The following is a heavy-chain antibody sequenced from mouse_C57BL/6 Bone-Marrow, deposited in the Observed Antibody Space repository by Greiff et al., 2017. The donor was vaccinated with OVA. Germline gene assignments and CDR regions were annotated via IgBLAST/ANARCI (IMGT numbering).Heavy chain of an antibody. Sequence: VQLQQSGPELVKPGDSVKISCKASGYSFTGYFMNWVMQSHGKSLEWIGRINPYNGDTFYNQKFKGKATLTVDKSSSTAHMELRSLTSEDSAVYYCVASLYYYGSHWYFDVWGTGTTVTVSS. V-gene: IGHV1-20*01. CDR2: INPYNGDT. CDR3: VASLYYYGSHWYFDV. CDR1: GYSFTGYF. J-gene: IGHJ1*03. D-gene: IGHD1-1*01.